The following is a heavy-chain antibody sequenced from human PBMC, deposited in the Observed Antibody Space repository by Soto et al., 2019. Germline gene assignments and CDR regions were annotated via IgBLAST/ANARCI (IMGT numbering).Heavy chain of an antibody. CDR1: GYTFSDYY. CDR2: ISSSGSTI. V-gene: IGHV3-11*01. J-gene: IGHJ6*01. D-gene: IGHD3-10*01. Sequence: PGGSLRLSCAASGYTFSDYYMRWIRQAPGKGLEWVSYISSSGSTIYYADSVKGRFTISRDNAKNSLYLQMNSLRAEDTAVYYCARGGSGVLDYYYYGMAVWGQGSTVLGSS. CDR3: ARGGSGVLDYYYYGMAV.